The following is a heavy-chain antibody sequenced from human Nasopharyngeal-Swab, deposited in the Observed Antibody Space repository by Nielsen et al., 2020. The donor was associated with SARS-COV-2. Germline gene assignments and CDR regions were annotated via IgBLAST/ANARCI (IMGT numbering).Heavy chain of an antibody. CDR2: IYYSGST. CDR1: SGSISRYY. CDR3: ARDSVYYGDYQPYYGMDV. J-gene: IGHJ6*02. V-gene: IGHV4-59*13. Sequence: SETLSLTCTVSSGSISRYYWSWIRQPPGKGLEWIGYIYYSGSTNYNPSLKSRVTISVDTSKNQFSLKLSSVTAADTAVYYCARDSVYYGDYQPYYGMDVWGQGTTVTVSS. D-gene: IGHD4-17*01.